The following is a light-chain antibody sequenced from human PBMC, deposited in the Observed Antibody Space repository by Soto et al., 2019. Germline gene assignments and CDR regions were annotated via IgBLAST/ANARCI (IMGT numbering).Light chain of an antibody. CDR3: QQYGSSPLWT. V-gene: IGKV3D-20*01. Sequence: EIVLTQSPATLSLSPVERATLSCGASQSVSSSYLAWYQQKPGLAPRLLIYGASSRATGIPDRFSGSGSGTDFTLTISRLEPEDFAVYYCQQYGSSPLWTFGQGTKVDIK. J-gene: IGKJ1*01. CDR1: QSVSSSY. CDR2: GAS.